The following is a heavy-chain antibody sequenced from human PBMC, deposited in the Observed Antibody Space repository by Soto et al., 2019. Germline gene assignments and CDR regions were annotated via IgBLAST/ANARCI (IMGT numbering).Heavy chain of an antibody. J-gene: IGHJ6*02. CDR2: IRSNIDGGTT. CDR1: GFIFTNAW. V-gene: IGHV3-15*01. CDR3: TTDPSYMTTYTGGMDV. D-gene: IGHD4-17*01. Sequence: GGSLRLSCAASGFIFTNAWMSWVRPAPGKGLEWVGRIRSNIDGGTTDYAAPVKGRFTISRDDSTKTLYLQMSSLETEDTAVYYCTTDPSYMTTYTGGMDVWGPGTTVTVSS.